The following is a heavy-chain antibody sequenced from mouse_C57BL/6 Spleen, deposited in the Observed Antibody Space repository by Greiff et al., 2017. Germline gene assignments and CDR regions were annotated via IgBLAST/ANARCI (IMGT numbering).Heavy chain of an antibody. CDR2: INYDGSST. CDR3: ARGRNYAMDY. V-gene: IGHV5-16*01. Sequence: EVKLVESEGGLVQPGSSMKLSCTASGFTFSDYYMAWVRQVPEKGLEWVANINYDGSSTYYLDSLKSRFIISRDNAKNILYLQMSSLKSEDTATYYCARGRNYAMDYWGQGTSVTVSS. CDR1: GFTFSDYY. J-gene: IGHJ4*01.